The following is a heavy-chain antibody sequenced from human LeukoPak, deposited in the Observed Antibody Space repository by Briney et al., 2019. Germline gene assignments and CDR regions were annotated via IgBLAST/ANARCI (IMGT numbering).Heavy chain of an antibody. D-gene: IGHD3-22*01. CDR1: GGSISSGGYY. V-gene: IGHV4-31*03. CDR2: IYYSGST. J-gene: IGHJ4*02. CDR3: ASGPDSSGYYYLSYFDY. Sequence: SETLSLTCTVSGGSISSGGYYWSWIRQHSGKGLEWIGYIYYSGSTYYNPSLKSRVTISVDTSKNQFSLKLSSVTAADTAVYYCASGPDSSGYYYLSYFDYWGQGTLVTVSS.